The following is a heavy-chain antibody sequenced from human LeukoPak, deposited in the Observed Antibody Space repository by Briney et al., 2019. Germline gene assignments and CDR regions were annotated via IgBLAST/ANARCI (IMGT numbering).Heavy chain of an antibody. D-gene: IGHD3-10*01. CDR2: INTDGSST. J-gene: IGHJ4*02. V-gene: IGHV3-74*01. CDR3: ARVRGVDFEY. CDR1: GFTFSSYW. Sequence: GGSLRLSCAASGFTFSSYWMHWVRQAPGKGLVWVSRINTDGSSTSYADSVKGRFTTSRDNAKNTVYLQMNSLRAEDTAVYYCARVRGVDFEYWGQGTLVTVSS.